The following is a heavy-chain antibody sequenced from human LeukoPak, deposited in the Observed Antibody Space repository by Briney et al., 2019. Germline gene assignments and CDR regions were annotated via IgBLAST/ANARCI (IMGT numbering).Heavy chain of an antibody. J-gene: IGHJ5*02. V-gene: IGHV3-30*03. D-gene: IGHD2-2*01. Sequence: GRSLRLSCAASGFSFSSYGMHWLRQAPGKGLEWVAVIPNDRRNNYYADSVKGRFSISRDNPKNTLYLQMNSLRAEDTAVYYCARDLILGYCSSINCYGSGSYPWGQGTLVTVSS. CDR3: ARDLILGYCSSINCYGSGSYP. CDR1: GFSFSSYG. CDR2: IPNDRRNN.